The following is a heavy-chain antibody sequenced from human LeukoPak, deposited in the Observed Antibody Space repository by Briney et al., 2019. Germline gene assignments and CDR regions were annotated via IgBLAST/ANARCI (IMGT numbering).Heavy chain of an antibody. CDR2: INPNSAGT. D-gene: IGHD2-15*01. CDR1: GYTFTAYY. Sequence: ASVKVSCKASGYTFTAYYIHWVRQAPGQGLEWMGWINPNSAGTNFAQKFQGRVTMTRDTSISTVYMELSSLNSDDTAVYYCTRGVLLQGRGAFDIWGQGTMVTVSS. J-gene: IGHJ3*02. CDR3: TRGVLLQGRGAFDI. V-gene: IGHV1-2*02.